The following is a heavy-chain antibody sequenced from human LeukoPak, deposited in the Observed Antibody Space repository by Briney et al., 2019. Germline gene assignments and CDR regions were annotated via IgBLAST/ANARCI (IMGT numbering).Heavy chain of an antibody. CDR2: INHSGST. V-gene: IGHV4-34*01. Sequence: SETLSLTCAVYGGSFSGYYWSWFRQPPGKGLEWIGEINHSGSTNYNPSLKSRVTISVDTSKNQFSLKLSSVTAADTAVYYCAREAYYDYVWGSYRYTRRWFDPWGQGTLVTVSS. CDR3: AREAYYDYVWGSYRYTRRWFDP. D-gene: IGHD3-16*02. J-gene: IGHJ5*02. CDR1: GGSFSGYY.